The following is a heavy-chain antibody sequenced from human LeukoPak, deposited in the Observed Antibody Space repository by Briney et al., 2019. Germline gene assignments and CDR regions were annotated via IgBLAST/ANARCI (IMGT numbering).Heavy chain of an antibody. J-gene: IGHJ4*02. CDR1: GYTFTSYD. CDR2: MNPNSGNT. D-gene: IGHD2-2*01. CDR3: ARGRLWYQLPTD. Sequence: ASVKVSCKASGYTFTSYDINWVRQATGQGLEWMGRMNPNSGNTGYAQKFQGRVTMTRNTSISTAYMELSSLRSEDTAVYYCARGRLWYQLPTDWGQGTLVTVSS. V-gene: IGHV1-8*01.